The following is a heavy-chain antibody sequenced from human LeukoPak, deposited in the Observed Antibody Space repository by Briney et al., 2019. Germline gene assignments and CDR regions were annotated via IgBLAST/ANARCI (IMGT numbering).Heavy chain of an antibody. Sequence: PSETLSLTCAVYGGSFSGYYWSWIRQPPGKGLEWIGEINHSGSTKYNPSLKSRVTISVDTSKNRFSLKLSSVTAADTAVYYCARVYYSSSYDYWYFDLWGRGTLVTVSS. CDR2: INHSGST. CDR1: GGSFSGYY. J-gene: IGHJ2*01. CDR3: ARVYYSSSYDYWYFDL. V-gene: IGHV4-34*01. D-gene: IGHD6-13*01.